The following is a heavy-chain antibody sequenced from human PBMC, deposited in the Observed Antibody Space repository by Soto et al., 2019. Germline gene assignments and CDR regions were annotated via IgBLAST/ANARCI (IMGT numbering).Heavy chain of an antibody. J-gene: IGHJ1*01. D-gene: IGHD3-10*01. V-gene: IGHV3-23*01. CDR1: GFTFSSYA. Sequence: HPGGSLRLSCAASGFTFSSYAMSWVRQAPGKGLEWVSAISGSGGSTYYADSVKGRFTISRDNSKNTLYLQMNSLRAEDTAVYYCAKDREHYYGSGSSVRQTPLRPYFQHWGQGTLVTVSS. CDR3: AKDREHYYGSGSSVRQTPLRPYFQH. CDR2: ISGSGGST.